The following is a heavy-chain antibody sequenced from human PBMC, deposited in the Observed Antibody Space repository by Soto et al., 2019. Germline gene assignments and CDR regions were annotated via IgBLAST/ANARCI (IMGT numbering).Heavy chain of an antibody. CDR1: GFTFSSYG. D-gene: IGHD5-12*01. CDR2: ISYDGSNK. Sequence: GGSLRLSCAASGFTFSSYGMHWVRQAPGKGLEWVAVISYDGSNKYYADSVKGRFTISRDNSKNTLYLQMNSLRAEDTAVYYCAKGRNPESGYDYGFYFDYWGQGTLVTVSS. CDR3: AKGRNPESGYDYGFYFDY. V-gene: IGHV3-30*18. J-gene: IGHJ4*02.